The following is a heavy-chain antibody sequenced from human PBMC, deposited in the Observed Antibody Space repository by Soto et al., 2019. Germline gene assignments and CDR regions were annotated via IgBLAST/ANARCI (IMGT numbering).Heavy chain of an antibody. CDR2: ISSDSSNK. CDR3: ARLVAARNYYYYMDV. CDR1: GFTFSSYS. Sequence: GSLRLSCAASGFTFSSYSMNWVRQAPGKGLEWVAVISSDSSNKYYADSVRGRFTISRDNSKNTLYLQMNSLRAEDTAVYYCARLVAARNYYYYMDVWGKGTTVTVSS. D-gene: IGHD6-6*01. J-gene: IGHJ6*03. V-gene: IGHV3-33*08.